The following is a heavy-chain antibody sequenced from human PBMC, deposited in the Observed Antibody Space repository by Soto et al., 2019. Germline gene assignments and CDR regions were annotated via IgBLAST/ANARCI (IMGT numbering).Heavy chain of an antibody. CDR2: ISYDGSNK. Sequence: QVQLVESGGGVVQPGRSLRLSCAASGFTFSSYGMHWVRQAPGKGLEWVGVISYDGSNKYYADSGKGRFTISRDNSKNTLYLQMNGLRAEDTAVYYCAKISIGFGELSEHDYWGQGTLGTVSS. CDR3: AKISIGFGELSEHDY. CDR1: GFTFSSYG. D-gene: IGHD3-10*01. V-gene: IGHV3-30*18. J-gene: IGHJ4*02.